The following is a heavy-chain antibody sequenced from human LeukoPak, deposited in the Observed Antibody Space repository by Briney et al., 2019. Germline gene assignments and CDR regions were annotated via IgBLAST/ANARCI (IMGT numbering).Heavy chain of an antibody. J-gene: IGHJ4*02. CDR2: ISAYNGNT. CDR3: ARDLRAPNSGSLGGEDFDY. V-gene: IGHV1-18*01. CDR1: GYTFTSYG. D-gene: IGHD1-26*01. Sequence: GASVKVSCKASGYTFTSYGISWVRQAPGQGLEWMGWISAYNGNTNYAQKLQGRVTMTTDTSTSTAYMELRSLRSDDTAVYYCARDLRAPNSGSLGGEDFDYWGQGTLVTVSS.